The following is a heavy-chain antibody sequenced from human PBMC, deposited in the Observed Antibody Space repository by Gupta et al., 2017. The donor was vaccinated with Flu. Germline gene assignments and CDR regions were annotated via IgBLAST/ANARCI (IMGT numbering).Heavy chain of an antibody. CDR3: AMGVVGPYYYYYYGMDV. V-gene: IGHV1-8*01. D-gene: IGHD3-3*01. CDR2: MNPNSGNT. Sequence: GQGLEWMGWMNPNSGNTGYAQKFQGRVTMTRNTSISTAYMELSSLRSEDTAVYYCAMGVVGPYYYYYYGMDVWGQGTTVTVSS. J-gene: IGHJ6*02.